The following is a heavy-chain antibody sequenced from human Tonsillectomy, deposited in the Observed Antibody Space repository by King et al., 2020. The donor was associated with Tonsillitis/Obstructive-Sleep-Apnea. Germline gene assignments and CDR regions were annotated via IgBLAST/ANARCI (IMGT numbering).Heavy chain of an antibody. D-gene: IGHD3-10*01. CDR3: ARDRRASEPGGFFDP. V-gene: IGHV3-7*04. CDR2: IKHDGSEE. Sequence: VQLVESGGGLVQPGESLSLSCAASGFNLRDYWMTWVRPAPGKGLAWVANIKHDGSEEYYLDSLKGRFTISRDNAKNSVYLQINSLRGEDTAVYFCARDRRASEPGGFFDPWGRGTLVTVSS. J-gene: IGHJ5*02. CDR1: GFNLRDYW.